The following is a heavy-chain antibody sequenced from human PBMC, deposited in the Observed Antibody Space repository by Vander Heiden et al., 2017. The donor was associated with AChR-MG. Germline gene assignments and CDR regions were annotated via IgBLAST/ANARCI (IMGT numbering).Heavy chain of an antibody. CDR2: SSSSSSYI. CDR3: ASAGSSYYYYYYGMDV. D-gene: IGHD6-13*01. CDR1: GFTLSSYS. Sequence: EVQLVESGGGLVKPGGSLRPSCAASGFTLSSYSMNWVRQAPGKGLEWVSSSSSSSSYIYYADSVKGRFTISRDNAKNSLYLQMNSLRAEDTAVYYCASAGSSYYYYYYGMDVWGQGTTVTVSS. V-gene: IGHV3-21*01. J-gene: IGHJ6*02.